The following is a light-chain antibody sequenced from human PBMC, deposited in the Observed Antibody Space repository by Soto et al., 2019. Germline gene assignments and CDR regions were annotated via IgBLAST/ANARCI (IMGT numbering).Light chain of an antibody. V-gene: IGKV3D-11*02. Sequence: PGTMSWWSAERETIXXRSSQSVSSSYLAWYQQKPGQAPRXXIYGASNRATGSPARFSGSGTGTHFTLTSSSLEPQAFPVYQCQQRRNWPWTFRRGTKVDIK. CDR3: QQRRNWPWT. CDR1: QSVSSSY. J-gene: IGKJ1*01. CDR2: GAS.